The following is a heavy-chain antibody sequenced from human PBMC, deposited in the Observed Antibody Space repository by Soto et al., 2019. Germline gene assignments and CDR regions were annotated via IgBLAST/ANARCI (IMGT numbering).Heavy chain of an antibody. Sequence: GGSLRLSCAASGFTFSSYAMSWVRQAPGKGLEWVSAISGSGGSTYYADSVKGRFTISRDNSKNTLYLQMNSLRAEDTAVYYCAKSARIGYNRSYYYYYGMDVWGQGTTVTVSS. D-gene: IGHD1-26*01. CDR2: ISGSGGST. CDR3: AKSARIGYNRSYYYYYGMDV. CDR1: GFTFSSYA. V-gene: IGHV3-23*01. J-gene: IGHJ6*02.